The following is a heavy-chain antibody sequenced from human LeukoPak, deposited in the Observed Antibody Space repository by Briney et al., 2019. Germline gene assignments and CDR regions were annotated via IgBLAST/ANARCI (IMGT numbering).Heavy chain of an antibody. D-gene: IGHD6-13*01. J-gene: IGHJ4*02. CDR3: ARCIVAAGTFDY. Sequence: KPSETLSLTCAVSGYSISSGYYWGWIRQPPGKGLEWIGSIYHSGSTYYNPSPKSRVTISIDTSKNQFSLKLSSVTAADTAVYYCARCIVAAGTFDYWGQGTLVTVSS. V-gene: IGHV4-38-2*01. CDR1: GYSISSGYY. CDR2: IYHSGST.